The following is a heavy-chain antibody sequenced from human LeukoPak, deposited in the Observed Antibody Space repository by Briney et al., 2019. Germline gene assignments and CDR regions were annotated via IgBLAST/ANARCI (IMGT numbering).Heavy chain of an antibody. D-gene: IGHD3-16*01. V-gene: IGHV4-31*03. J-gene: IGHJ5*02. CDR1: GASITNDDYY. CDR3: ARRAAYWFDP. Sequence: SQTLSLTCTVSGASITNDDYYWRWIRQHPGKGLVWIVYIYFSGSTFYNPTLKSRASVSVDTSKSQFSLRLTSVTAADTAVYYCARRAAYWFDPWGQGTLVIVSS. CDR2: IYFSGST.